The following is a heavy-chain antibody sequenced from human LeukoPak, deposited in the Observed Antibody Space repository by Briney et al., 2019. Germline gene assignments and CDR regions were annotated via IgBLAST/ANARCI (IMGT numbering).Heavy chain of an antibody. J-gene: IGHJ4*02. V-gene: IGHV1-24*01. D-gene: IGHD3-10*01. Sequence: GASAKVSCKVSGYSLSELSIHWVRQAPGKRLEWMGGFDPEDGETIYAQKFQGRVTMTEDTSTNTAKMELSSLRSDDTAVYYCATGGTYYYGNTSYHTFDYWGQGTLVTVSS. CDR2: FDPEDGET. CDR1: GYSLSELS. CDR3: ATGGTYYYGNTSYHTFDY.